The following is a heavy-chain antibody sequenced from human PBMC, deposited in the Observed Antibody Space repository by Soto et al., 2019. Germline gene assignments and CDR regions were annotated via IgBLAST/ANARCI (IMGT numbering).Heavy chain of an antibody. CDR2: IITGSGVT. CDR3: AKDRQPDGIWTFDY. CDR1: GFTFSDYT. D-gene: IGHD2-15*01. Sequence: PGVSLRLPCLASGFTFSDYTMTWVRLTTGRGLEWVSSIITGSGVTSYADSVTGRFTISRDNSKNMLYLQMNSLRVEDTAIYYCAKDRQPDGIWTFDYWGRGTLVTVSS. V-gene: IGHV3-23*01. J-gene: IGHJ4*02.